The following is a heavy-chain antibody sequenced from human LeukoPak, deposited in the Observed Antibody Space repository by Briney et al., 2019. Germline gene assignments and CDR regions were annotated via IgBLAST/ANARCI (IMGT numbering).Heavy chain of an antibody. CDR3: ALGYCTNGVCYHNRFDP. CDR2: ITPFNGNT. D-gene: IGHD2-8*01. CDR1: GYTFTYRY. V-gene: IGHV1-45*02. Sequence: SVKVSCKASGYTFTYRYLHWVRQAPGQALEWMGWITPFNGNTNYAQKFQDRVTITRDRSMSTAYMELSSLRSEDTAMYYCALGYCTNGVCYHNRFDPWGQGTLVTVSS. J-gene: IGHJ5*02.